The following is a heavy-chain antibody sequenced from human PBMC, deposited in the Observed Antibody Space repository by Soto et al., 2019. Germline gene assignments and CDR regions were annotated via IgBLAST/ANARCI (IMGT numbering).Heavy chain of an antibody. D-gene: IGHD6-13*01. CDR3: ARVSRAAAAQGWFDP. J-gene: IGHJ5*02. V-gene: IGHV3-74*01. CDR2: INSDGSST. Sequence: VGSLRLSCAASGFTFSSYWMHWVRQAPGKGLVWVSRINSDGSSTSYADSVKGRFTISRDNAKNTLYLQMNSLRAEDTAVYYCARVSRAAAAQGWFDPWGQGTLVTVSS. CDR1: GFTFSSYW.